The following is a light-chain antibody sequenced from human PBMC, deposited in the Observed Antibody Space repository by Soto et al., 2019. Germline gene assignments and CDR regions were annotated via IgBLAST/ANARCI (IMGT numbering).Light chain of an antibody. CDR3: SSYAGSNNFV. Sequence: QSALTQPRSASGFPGQSVTISCTGTSXDVGYYDYVSWYQQHPGKAPKLVIYEVTKRPSGVPDRVSASKSGNTASLTVSGLRAEDEADYYCSSYAGSNNFVFGSGTKVTFL. CDR1: SXDVGYYDY. J-gene: IGLJ1*01. CDR2: EVT. V-gene: IGLV2-8*01.